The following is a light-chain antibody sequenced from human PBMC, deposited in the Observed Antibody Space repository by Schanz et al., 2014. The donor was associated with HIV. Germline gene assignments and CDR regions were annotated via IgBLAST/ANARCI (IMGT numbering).Light chain of an antibody. CDR3: QQRSNWPLT. Sequence: EIIITQSPATLSVSPGERATLSCRASQSVNSNLAWYQQRVGQAPRLLISGASTRATGTPARFSGTGSGTEFTLTISSLEPEDFAVYYCQQRSNWPLTFGGGTKVEIK. V-gene: IGKV3-15*01. J-gene: IGKJ4*01. CDR1: QSVNSN. CDR2: GAS.